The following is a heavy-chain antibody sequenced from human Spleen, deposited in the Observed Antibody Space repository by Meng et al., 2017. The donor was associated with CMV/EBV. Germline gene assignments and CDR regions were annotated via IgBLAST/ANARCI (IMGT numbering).Heavy chain of an antibody. D-gene: IGHD3-22*01. V-gene: IGHV4-34*01. CDR3: ARGPRYYDRSNFHLQEYYYGLDV. CDR1: YH. J-gene: IGHJ6*02. CDR2: INHSGST. Sequence: YHWRWLRQSPGKGLEWIGEINHSGSTNYIPSLKSRVALSVDTSENQFSLKLRSVTVADTAVYYCARGPRYYDRSNFHLQEYYYGLDVWGQGTMVTVSS.